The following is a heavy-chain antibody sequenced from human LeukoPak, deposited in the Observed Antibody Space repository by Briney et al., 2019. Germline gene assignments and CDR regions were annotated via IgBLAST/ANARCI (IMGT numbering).Heavy chain of an antibody. CDR3: ARDREMEQQLVRIDY. CDR2: ISAYNGNT. J-gene: IGHJ4*02. CDR1: GYTFTSYG. Sequence: ASVKVSCKASGYTFTSYGISWVRQARGQGLEWMGWISAYNGNTNYAQKLQGRVTMTTDTSTSTAYMELRSLRSDDTAVYYCARDREMEQQLVRIDYWGQGTLVTVSS. D-gene: IGHD6-13*01. V-gene: IGHV1-18*01.